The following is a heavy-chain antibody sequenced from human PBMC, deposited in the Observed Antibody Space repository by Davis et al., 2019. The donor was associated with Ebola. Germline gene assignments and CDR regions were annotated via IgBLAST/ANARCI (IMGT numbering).Heavy chain of an antibody. CDR1: GGTFSSYA. CDR2: ISAYNGNT. J-gene: IGHJ4*02. CDR3: ARDRGYYDILTGYSKNDY. D-gene: IGHD3-9*01. V-gene: IGHV1-18*01. Sequence: ASVTVSCKASGGTFSSYAISWVRQAPGQGLEWMGWISAYNGNTNYAQKLQGRVTMTTDTSTSTAYMELRSLRSDDTAVYYCARDRGYYDILTGYSKNDYWGQGTLVTVSS.